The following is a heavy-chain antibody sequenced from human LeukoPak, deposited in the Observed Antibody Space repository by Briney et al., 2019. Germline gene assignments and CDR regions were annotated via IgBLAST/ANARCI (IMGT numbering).Heavy chain of an antibody. V-gene: IGHV3-21*01. CDR2: ISSSSSYM. Sequence: PGGSLRLSCAASGFTFSSYSMNWVRQAPGKGLEWVSSISSSSSYMYYADSVKGRFTISRDNAKNSLYLQMNSLRAEDTAVYYCARERRTYYYDSSGYSTDYWGQGTLVTVSS. D-gene: IGHD3-22*01. CDR1: GFTFSSYS. J-gene: IGHJ4*02. CDR3: ARERRTYYYDSSGYSTDY.